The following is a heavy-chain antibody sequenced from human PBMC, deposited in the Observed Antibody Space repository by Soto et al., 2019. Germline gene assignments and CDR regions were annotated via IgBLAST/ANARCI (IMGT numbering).Heavy chain of an antibody. CDR1: GFTFSDYY. D-gene: IGHD3-16*01. CDR2: ISSSSSYT. CDR3: ARGGLWGGMDV. J-gene: IGHJ6*02. Sequence: PGGSLRLSCAAAGFTFSDYYMSWIRQAPGKGLEWVSYISSSSSYTNYADSVKGRFTISRDNAKNSLYLQMNSLRAEDTAVYYYARGGLWGGMDVWGQGTTVTV. V-gene: IGHV3-11*05.